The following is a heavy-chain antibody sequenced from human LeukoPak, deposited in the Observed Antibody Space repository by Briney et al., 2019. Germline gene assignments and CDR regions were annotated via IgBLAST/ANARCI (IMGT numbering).Heavy chain of an antibody. CDR3: ARDQEVGAKSQH. CDR2: IYYSGST. Sequence: SETLSLTCTVSGGSISSSNYYWGWIRQPPGKGLEWIGSIYYSGSTYYNPSLKSRVTVSVDTSKNQFSLKLSSVTAADTAVYYCARDQEVGAKSQHWGQGTLVTVSS. J-gene: IGHJ1*01. D-gene: IGHD1-26*01. CDR1: GGSISSSNYY. V-gene: IGHV4-39*07.